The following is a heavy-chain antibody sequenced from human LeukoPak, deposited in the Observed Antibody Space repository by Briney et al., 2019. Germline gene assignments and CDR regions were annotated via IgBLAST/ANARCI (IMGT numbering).Heavy chain of an antibody. CDR3: AKVQYDDSSGYLDY. D-gene: IGHD3-22*01. CDR1: GFTFSSYA. J-gene: IGHJ4*02. Sequence: GGSLRLSCAASGFTFSSYAMHWVRQAPGKGLEWVAVISYDGSNKYYADSVKGRFTISRDNSKNTLYLQMNSLRAEDTAVYYCAKVQYDDSSGYLDYWGQGTLDTVSS. V-gene: IGHV3-30-3*01. CDR2: ISYDGSNK.